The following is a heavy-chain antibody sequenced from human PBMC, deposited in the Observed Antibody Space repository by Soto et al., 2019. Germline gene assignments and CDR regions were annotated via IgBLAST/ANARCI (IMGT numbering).Heavy chain of an antibody. V-gene: IGHV1-2*02. CDR3: ARGDVRVVASFDP. D-gene: IGHD2-15*01. Sequence: QVQLVQSGAAVKKPGASVKVSCKASGYTFTDYYIHWVRQAPGQGLEWMGWINPNSGGTNYAQKFQGRVTMTRDTSISTAYMELSRLISDDTAVYYCARGDVRVVASFDPWGQGALVTVSS. CDR1: GYTFTDYY. CDR2: INPNSGGT. J-gene: IGHJ5*02.